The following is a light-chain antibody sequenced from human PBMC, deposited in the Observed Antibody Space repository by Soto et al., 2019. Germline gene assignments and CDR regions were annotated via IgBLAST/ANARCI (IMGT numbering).Light chain of an antibody. CDR1: QSVLHSSNNQNY. J-gene: IGKJ2*01. CDR3: QQYYTTPPYT. V-gene: IGKV4-1*01. Sequence: DIVMTQSPDSLAVSLGERAAINCKSSQSVLHSSNNQNYLAWYQQKPGQPPKLLLYWASTRESGVPDRFSGSGSETDFTLTISNLQAEDVAVYYCQQYYTTPPYTFGQGTKLEIK. CDR2: WAS.